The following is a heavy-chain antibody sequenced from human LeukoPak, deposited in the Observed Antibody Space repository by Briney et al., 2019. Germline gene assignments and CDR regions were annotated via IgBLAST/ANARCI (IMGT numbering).Heavy chain of an antibody. CDR1: GGSISSSSSY. J-gene: IGHJ4*02. D-gene: IGHD3-10*01. Sequence: SETLSLTCTVSGGSISSSSSYWGWIRQPPGKGLEWIGSIYYSGSTYYNPSLKSRVTISVDTSKNQFSLKLSSVTAADTAVYYCARSKGSMVRGVNDYWGQGTLVTVSS. V-gene: IGHV4-39*01. CDR3: ARSKGSMVRGVNDY. CDR2: IYYSGST.